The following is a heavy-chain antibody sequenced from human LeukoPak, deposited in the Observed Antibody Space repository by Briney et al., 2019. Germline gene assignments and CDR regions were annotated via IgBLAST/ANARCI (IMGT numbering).Heavy chain of an antibody. CDR3: ARYHYYDSSGYYPGGNWFDP. CDR2: MNPNSGNT. Sequence: ASVKVSCKASGYTFTSYDINWVRQATGQGLEWMGWMNPNSGNTGYAQKFQGRVTMTRDMSTSTVYMELSSLRSEDTAVYYCARYHYYDSSGYYPGGNWFDPWGQGTLVTVSS. J-gene: IGHJ5*02. V-gene: IGHV1-8*01. CDR1: GYTFTSYD. D-gene: IGHD3-22*01.